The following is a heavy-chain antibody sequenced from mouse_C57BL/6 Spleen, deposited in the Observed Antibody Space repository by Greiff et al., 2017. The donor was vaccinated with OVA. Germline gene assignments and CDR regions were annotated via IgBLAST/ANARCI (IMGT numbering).Heavy chain of an antibody. V-gene: IGHV1-78*01. Sequence: VQLQQSDAELVKPGASVKISCKVSGYTFTDHTIHWMKQRPEQGLEWIGYIYPRDGSTKYNEKFKGKATLTADKSSSTAYMQLNSLTSEDSAVYVCARGIYGYDEVFAYWGQGTLVTVSA. D-gene: IGHD2-2*01. CDR1: GYTFTDHT. J-gene: IGHJ3*01. CDR2: IYPRDGST. CDR3: ARGIYGYDEVFAY.